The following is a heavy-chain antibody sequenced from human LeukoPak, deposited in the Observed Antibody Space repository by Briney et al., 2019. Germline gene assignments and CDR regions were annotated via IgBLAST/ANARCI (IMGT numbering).Heavy chain of an antibody. Sequence: GESLRLSCATSGFTFSSSTFGSYTMNWVRQAPGKGLEWVSSISSTGTYIYYTDSVKDRFTISRDIANSLLYLQMNSLRADDTAVYYCARDLDYSTGFDYWGQGTLVTVPS. V-gene: IGHV3-21*01. J-gene: IGHJ4*02. CDR1: GFTFSSSTFGSYT. D-gene: IGHD4-11*01. CDR2: ISSTGTYI. CDR3: ARDLDYSTGFDY.